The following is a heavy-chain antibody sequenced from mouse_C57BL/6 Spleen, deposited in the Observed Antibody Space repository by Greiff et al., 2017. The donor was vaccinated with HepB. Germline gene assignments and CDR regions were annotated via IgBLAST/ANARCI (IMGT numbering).Heavy chain of an antibody. CDR2: INPSNGGT. D-gene: IGHD2-1*01. CDR1: GYTFTSYW. CDR3: ARGEYGNYYWYFDV. Sequence: QVQLQQPGTELVKPGASVKLSCKASGYTFTSYWMHWVKQRPGQGLEWIGNINPSNGGTNYNEKFKSKATLTVDKSSSTAYMQLSSLTSEDSAVYYCARGEYGNYYWYFDVWGTGTTVTVSS. V-gene: IGHV1-53*01. J-gene: IGHJ1*03.